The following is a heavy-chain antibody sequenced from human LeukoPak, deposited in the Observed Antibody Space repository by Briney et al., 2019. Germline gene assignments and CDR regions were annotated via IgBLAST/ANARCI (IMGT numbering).Heavy chain of an antibody. D-gene: IGHD6-13*01. V-gene: IGHV1-2*02. CDR1: GYTFTGYY. J-gene: IGHJ4*02. Sequence: ASVKVSCKASGYTFTGYYMHWVRQAPGQGLEWMGWINPNSGGTNYAQKFQGRVTMTRDTSISTAYMELSRLRSDDTAVYYCARDPYSSSWYHAPDYWGQGTLVTVSS. CDR2: INPNSGGT. CDR3: ARDPYSSSWYHAPDY.